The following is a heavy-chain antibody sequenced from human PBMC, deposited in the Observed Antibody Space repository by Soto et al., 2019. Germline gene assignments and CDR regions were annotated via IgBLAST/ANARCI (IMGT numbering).Heavy chain of an antibody. J-gene: IGHJ2*01. CDR3: ASWGGTPRLWYFDL. CDR1: GFTFSKYW. V-gene: IGHV3-74*01. D-gene: IGHD2-21*01. Sequence: EVQLVESGGGLVQPGGSLRLSCAASGFTFSKYWMYWVRQAPGKGLVWVSRINGDGSSTTYADSVKGRFTISRDNANNALHLQMNSLRAEDTALYSCASWGGTPRLWYFDLWGRGTLVTVSS. CDR2: INGDGSST.